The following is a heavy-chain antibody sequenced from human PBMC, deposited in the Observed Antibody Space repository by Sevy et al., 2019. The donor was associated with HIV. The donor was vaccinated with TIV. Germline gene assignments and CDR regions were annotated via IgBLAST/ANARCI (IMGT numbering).Heavy chain of an antibody. CDR1: GYSFGSIYY. D-gene: IGHD3-9*01. V-gene: IGHV4-38-2*02. J-gene: IGHJ4*02. Sequence: SETLSLTCTVSGYSFGSIYYWGWIRQPPGKGLEWIGSVYHSGSTYYNPSLKSRVTISVDTSKNRFYLKVTSVTAADTAVYYCARDLGLGIQFDYWGQGTLVTVSS. CDR3: ARDLGLGIQFDY. CDR2: VYHSGST.